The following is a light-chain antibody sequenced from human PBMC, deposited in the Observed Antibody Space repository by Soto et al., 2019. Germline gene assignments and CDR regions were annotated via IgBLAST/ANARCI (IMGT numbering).Light chain of an antibody. V-gene: IGKV1-12*01. J-gene: IGKJ4*01. CDR2: TGS. Sequence: DIQMTQSPSSVSASVGDRVSITCRASQGISSWLACYQQKPGRAPKLLIYTGSSLQSGVPSRFSVTGAMTDFTLTISSLQPEDVATYYCQQDNSFPRTFGVGTKVEIK. CDR3: QQDNSFPRT. CDR1: QGISSW.